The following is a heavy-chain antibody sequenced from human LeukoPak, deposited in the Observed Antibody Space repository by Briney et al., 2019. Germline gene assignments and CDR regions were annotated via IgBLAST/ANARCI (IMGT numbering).Heavy chain of an antibody. CDR2: IWYDGSNK. CDR3: ARGYDSSGYYHYYFDY. Sequence: GRSLRLSCAASGFTFSSYGMNWVRQAPGKGLEGVAVIWYDGSNKYYADSVKGRFTISRDNSKNTLYLQMNSLRSDDTAVYYCARGYDSSGYYHYYFDYWGQGTLVTVSS. V-gene: IGHV3-33*01. CDR1: GFTFSSYG. J-gene: IGHJ4*02. D-gene: IGHD3-22*01.